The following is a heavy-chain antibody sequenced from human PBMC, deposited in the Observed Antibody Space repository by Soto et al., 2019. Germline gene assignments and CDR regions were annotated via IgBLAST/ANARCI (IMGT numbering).Heavy chain of an antibody. Sequence: GGSLRLSCAASGFTFSSYAMSWVRQAPGKGLEWVSTISGNGGSTYYADSVKGRFTISRDNSKNMLYLQMNSLRAEDTAVYYCAKSLRILTGYYNFDYWGQGTLVTVSS. J-gene: IGHJ4*02. CDR2: ISGNGGST. CDR1: GFTFSSYA. CDR3: AKSLRILTGYYNFDY. V-gene: IGHV3-23*01. D-gene: IGHD3-9*01.